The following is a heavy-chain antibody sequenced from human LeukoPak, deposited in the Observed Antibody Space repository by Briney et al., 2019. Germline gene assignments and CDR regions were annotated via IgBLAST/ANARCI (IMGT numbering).Heavy chain of an antibody. D-gene: IGHD4-17*01. J-gene: IGHJ4*02. Sequence: PGGSLRLSCAASGFNFDYYPMNWVRQAPGKGLEWISNIRTTAETGGGPTFYADSVRGRFTTSRDDAKNSLFLQMNSLRAEDTAFYFCVRDVDYAFDYWGRGTLVTVSS. CDR3: VRDVDYAFDY. V-gene: IGHV3-48*01. CDR1: GFNFDYYP. CDR2: IRTTAETGGGPT.